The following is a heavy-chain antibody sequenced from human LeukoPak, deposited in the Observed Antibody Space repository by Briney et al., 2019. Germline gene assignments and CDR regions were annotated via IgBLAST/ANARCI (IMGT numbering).Heavy chain of an antibody. Sequence: PSQTLSLTCTVSGGSISSGSYYWSWIRQPAWKGLEWIGEINHSGSTNYNPSLKSRVTISVDTSKNQFSLKLSSVTAADTAVYYCAGFYVWGSYRHDNFDYWGQGTLVTVSS. CDR3: AGFYVWGSYRHDNFDY. CDR1: GGSISSGSYY. V-gene: IGHV4-61*09. D-gene: IGHD3-16*02. J-gene: IGHJ4*02. CDR2: INHSGST.